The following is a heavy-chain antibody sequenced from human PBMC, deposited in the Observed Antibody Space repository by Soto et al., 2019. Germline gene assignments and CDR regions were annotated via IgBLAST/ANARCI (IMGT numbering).Heavy chain of an antibody. CDR3: AREDGWAGDTFYYYGMDV. Sequence: QVQLVQSGAEVKKPGASVKVSCKASGYTFTTHYMHWVRQAPGQGLEWMGIINPSGGSTSYAQKFQCRITMTRDTSTNTVYMELSSLRSEDTAVYHCAREDGWAGDTFYYYGMDVWGQGTTVTVSS. CDR2: INPSGGST. D-gene: IGHD6-19*01. CDR1: GYTFTTHY. V-gene: IGHV1-46*01. J-gene: IGHJ6*02.